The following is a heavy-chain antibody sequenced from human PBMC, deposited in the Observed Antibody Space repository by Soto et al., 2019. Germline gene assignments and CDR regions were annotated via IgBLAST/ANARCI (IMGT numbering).Heavy chain of an antibody. CDR2: ISYDGSNK. CDR3: AKDPDGGNS. CDR1: GFTFSSYG. Sequence: PGGSLRLSCAASGFTFSSYGMHWVRQAPGKGLEWVAVISYDGSNKYYADSVKGRFTISRDNSKNTLYLQMNSLRAEDTAVYYCAKDPDGGNSWGQGTLVTVSS. V-gene: IGHV3-30*18. D-gene: IGHD2-15*01. J-gene: IGHJ4*02.